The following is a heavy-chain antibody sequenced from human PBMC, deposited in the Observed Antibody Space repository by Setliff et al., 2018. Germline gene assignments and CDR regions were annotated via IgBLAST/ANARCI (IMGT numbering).Heavy chain of an antibody. J-gene: IGHJ5*02. Sequence: SLRLSCAASGLTVSANDMSWVRQAPGEGLEWVSYISLSGNTIYYADSVKGRFTISRDNAKNSLYLHMDNLRADDTAVFYCVPGRGSWGQGTLVTVSS. D-gene: IGHD6-25*01. V-gene: IGHV3-11*04. CDR2: ISLSGNTI. CDR1: GLTVSAND. CDR3: VPGRGS.